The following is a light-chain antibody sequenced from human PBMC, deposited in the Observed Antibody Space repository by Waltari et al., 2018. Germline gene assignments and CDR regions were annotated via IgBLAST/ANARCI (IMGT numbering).Light chain of an antibody. CDR2: GTS. J-gene: IGKJ4*01. V-gene: IGKV3-11*01. CDR3: QQRRSWPLT. Sequence: EIVLTQSPATLSLSPGERATLSCRASNSVDWYLAWYQQKPGQPPRLLIYGTSNRAPGIPARFSGSGSDTDFTLTISSLEPEDFAVYYCQQRRSWPLTFGGGTKVEIE. CDR1: NSVDWY.